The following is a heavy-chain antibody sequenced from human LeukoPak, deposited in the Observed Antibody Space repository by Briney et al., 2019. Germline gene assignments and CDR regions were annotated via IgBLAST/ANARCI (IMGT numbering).Heavy chain of an antibody. CDR2: ISRNGAVT. Sequence: GGSLRLSCAASGLIFHDYTMHWVRQAPGKGLEWVSLISRNGAVTKYADSVRGRFTVSRDNSKNSLFLQMHTLTTEDTALYYCAKDSSVHWSLFEYYMDVWGKGTTVTVSS. D-gene: IGHD3-9*01. CDR3: AKDSSVHWSLFEYYMDV. CDR1: GLIFHDYT. V-gene: IGHV3-43*01. J-gene: IGHJ6*03.